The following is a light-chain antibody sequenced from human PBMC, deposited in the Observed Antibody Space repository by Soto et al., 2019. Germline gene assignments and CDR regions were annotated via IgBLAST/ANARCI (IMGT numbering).Light chain of an antibody. CDR1: KKVSSNY. Sequence: EVVVARCPGPLTLSPGERATLFCRASKKVSSNYLAWYQQKPGQAPKLLIYAASNMATGIPSRFSGSGSGTDFTLTISSLQPEDFALYYCQQYYSSPRTFGQGTKVDIK. V-gene: IGKV3-20*01. J-gene: IGKJ1*01. CDR2: AAS. CDR3: QQYYSSPRT.